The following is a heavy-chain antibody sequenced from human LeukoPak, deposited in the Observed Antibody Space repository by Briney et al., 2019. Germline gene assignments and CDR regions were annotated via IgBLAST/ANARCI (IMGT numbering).Heavy chain of an antibody. V-gene: IGHV3-23*01. D-gene: IGHD5-12*01. Sequence: GGSLRLSCAASEFTFSNYAMSWVGQAPGKGLEWVSGISGSGGSTYYADSVKGRFTISRDNSKDTLYLQMTSLRVEDTAVYFCAKDPRGAYSGYDYRGWFDPWGQGTLVTVSS. CDR3: AKDPRGAYSGYDYRGWFDP. CDR1: EFTFSNYA. J-gene: IGHJ5*02. CDR2: ISGSGGST.